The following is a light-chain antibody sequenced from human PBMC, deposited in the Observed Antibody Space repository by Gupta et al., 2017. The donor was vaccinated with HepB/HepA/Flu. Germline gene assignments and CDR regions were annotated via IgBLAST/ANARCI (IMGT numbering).Light chain of an antibody. CDR3: KQTLQTPQT. V-gene: IGKV2-28*01. J-gene: IGKJ1*01. Sequence: DIFMIYCPLSLPVNPGEPASISCRSSQSRRHSTGYTYLEWYLQKPGQAPQLLIYLDSNRAYGVPDRFSGSGSGTDFTLKISRVETEDVGTYYCKQTLQTPQTFGQGTKLEIK. CDR2: LDS. CDR1: QSRRHSTGYTY.